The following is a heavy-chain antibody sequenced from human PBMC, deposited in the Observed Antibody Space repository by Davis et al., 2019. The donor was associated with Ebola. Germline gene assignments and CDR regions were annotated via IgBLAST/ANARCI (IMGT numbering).Heavy chain of an antibody. J-gene: IGHJ6*02. CDR3: ARGGISMMVVPRDYYYGMDV. Sequence: ASVKVSCKASGYTFTGYYMHWVRQAPGQGLEWMGRINPNSGGTNYAQKFQGRVTMTRDTSISTAYMELSRLTSDDTAVYYCARGGISMMVVPRDYYYGMDVWGQGTTVTVSS. CDR2: INPNSGGT. V-gene: IGHV1-2*06. CDR1: GYTFTGYY. D-gene: IGHD3-22*01.